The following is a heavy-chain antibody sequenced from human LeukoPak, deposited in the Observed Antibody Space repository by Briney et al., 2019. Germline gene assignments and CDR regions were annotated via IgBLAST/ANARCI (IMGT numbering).Heavy chain of an antibody. D-gene: IGHD6-13*01. V-gene: IGHV3-53*05. CDR1: GFTVSSNY. Sequence: PGGSLRLSCAASGFTVSSNYMSWVRQAPGKGLEWVSAISGSGGSTYYADSVKGRFTISRDNSKNTLYLQMNSLRAEDTAVYYCARDGRYSRHNMDVWGKGTTVTVSS. CDR2: ISGSGGST. J-gene: IGHJ6*03. CDR3: ARDGRYSRHNMDV.